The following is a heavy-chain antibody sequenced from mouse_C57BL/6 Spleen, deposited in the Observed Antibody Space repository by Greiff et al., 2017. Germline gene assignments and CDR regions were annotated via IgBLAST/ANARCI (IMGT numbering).Heavy chain of an antibody. CDR3: ARRSDYDYDGGWYFDV. Sequence: VQLQQPGAELVRPGTSVKLSCKASGYTFTSYWMHWVKQRPGQGLEWVGVIDPSDSYTNYNQKFKGKATLTVDTSSSTAYMQLSSLTSEDSAVYYCARRSDYDYDGGWYFDVWGTGTTVTVSS. J-gene: IGHJ1*03. V-gene: IGHV1-59*01. CDR2: IDPSDSYT. CDR1: GYTFTSYW. D-gene: IGHD2-4*01.